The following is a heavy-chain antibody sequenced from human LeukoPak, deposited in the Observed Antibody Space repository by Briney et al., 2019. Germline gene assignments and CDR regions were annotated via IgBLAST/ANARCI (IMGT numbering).Heavy chain of an antibody. J-gene: IGHJ6*02. V-gene: IGHV3-7*03. CDR1: GFTFSSYW. Sequence: GGSLRLSCAATGFTFSSYWMTWVRQAPGKGLEWVANIKEDGSEKYYVDSVKGRITISRDNAKNSLYLQMNSLRAEDTAVYYCARAGYSSGWYRGKYYYYGMDVWGQGTTVTVSS. CDR3: ARAGYSSGWYRGKYYYYGMDV. D-gene: IGHD6-19*01. CDR2: IKEDGSEK.